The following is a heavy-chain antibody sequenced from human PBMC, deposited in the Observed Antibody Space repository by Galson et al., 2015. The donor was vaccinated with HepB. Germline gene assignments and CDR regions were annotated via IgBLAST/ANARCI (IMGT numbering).Heavy chain of an antibody. Sequence: SVKVSCKVSGYTLTELSMHWVRQAPGKGLEWMGGFDPEDGETIYAQKFQGRVTMTEDTSTDTAYMELSSLRSEDTAVYYCATLAYRVGATRRAFDIWGQGTMVTVSS. CDR1: GYTLTELS. D-gene: IGHD1-26*01. CDR2: FDPEDGET. V-gene: IGHV1-24*01. CDR3: ATLAYRVGATRRAFDI. J-gene: IGHJ3*02.